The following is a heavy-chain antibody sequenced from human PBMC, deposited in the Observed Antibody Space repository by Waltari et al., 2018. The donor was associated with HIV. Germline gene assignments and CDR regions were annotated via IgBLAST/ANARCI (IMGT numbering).Heavy chain of an antibody. D-gene: IGHD5-12*01. CDR1: GFTFSSYA. Sequence: QVQLVESGGGVVQPGRSLRLSCAASGFTFSSYAMHWVRQAPGKGLESVEVISYDGSNKYYADSVKGRFTISRDNSKNTLYLQMNSLRAEDTAVYYCARGGGYSSSYYFDYWGQGTLVTVSS. J-gene: IGHJ4*02. CDR3: ARGGGYSSSYYFDY. V-gene: IGHV3-30-3*01. CDR2: ISYDGSNK.